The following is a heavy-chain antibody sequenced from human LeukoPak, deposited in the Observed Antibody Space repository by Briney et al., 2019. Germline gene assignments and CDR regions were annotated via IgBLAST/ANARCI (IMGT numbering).Heavy chain of an antibody. CDR3: AKTKGYSYGYYFDY. J-gene: IGHJ4*02. Sequence: GGSLRLSCAASGFTFSSYAMHWVRQSLGKGLEWVAVMSYDGFNKYYADTVKGRFTISRDNSKNTLYLQMNSLRAEDTAVYYCAKTKGYSYGYYFDYWGQGTLVTVSS. CDR2: MSYDGFNK. D-gene: IGHD5-18*01. CDR1: GFTFSSYA. V-gene: IGHV3-30*18.